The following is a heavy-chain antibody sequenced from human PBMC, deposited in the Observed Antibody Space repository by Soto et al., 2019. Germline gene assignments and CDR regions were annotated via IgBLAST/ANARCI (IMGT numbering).Heavy chain of an antibody. CDR1: CYTFTGDG. V-gene: IGHV1-18*04. CDR3: ARDTSAAGKGWFDP. D-gene: IGHD6-13*01. CDR2: NSAYNGNT. Sequence: SGKVCGKDACYTFTGDGISWVRQAPGQGLEWMGWNSAYNGNTNYAQKLQGRVTMTTDTSTSTAYMELTSLRSDDTAVYYCARDTSAAGKGWFDPWGQGTLVTVYS. J-gene: IGHJ5*02.